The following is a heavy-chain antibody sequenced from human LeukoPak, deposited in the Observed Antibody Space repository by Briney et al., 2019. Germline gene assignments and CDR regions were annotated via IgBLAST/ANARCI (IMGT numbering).Heavy chain of an antibody. CDR3: AKEWRGQHPSFGY. J-gene: IGHJ4*02. D-gene: IGHD3-3*01. Sequence: RSLRLPCTTSGIIFRSYGMHWFRQAPGKGRKGVGVICYDGTKTYYADSVKGRFTISRDDSKNTVYLQINSLRAEDTAVYYCAKEWRGQHPSFGYWGKGTLVTVSS. CDR2: ICYDGTKT. V-gene: IGHV3-33*06. CDR1: GIIFRSYG.